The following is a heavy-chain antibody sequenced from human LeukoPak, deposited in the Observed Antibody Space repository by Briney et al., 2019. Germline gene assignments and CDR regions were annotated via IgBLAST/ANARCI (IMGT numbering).Heavy chain of an antibody. CDR2: IWYDGSNK. V-gene: IGHV3-33*01. D-gene: IGHD2/OR15-2a*01. CDR1: GFTFSSYG. Sequence: PGRSLRLSCAASGFTFSSYGMHWVRQAPGKGLEWAAVIWYDGSNKYYADSVKGRFTISRDKTKNSLYLQMNDLRDEDTAVYFCASDQDRSTESYGMDVWGQGTTVTVSS. CDR3: ASDQDRSTESYGMDV. J-gene: IGHJ6*02.